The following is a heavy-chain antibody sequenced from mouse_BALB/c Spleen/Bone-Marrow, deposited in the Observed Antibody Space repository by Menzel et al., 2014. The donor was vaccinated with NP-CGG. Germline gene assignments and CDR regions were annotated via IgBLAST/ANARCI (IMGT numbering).Heavy chain of an antibody. D-gene: IGHD2-2*01. CDR1: GYTFSSYW. V-gene: IGHV1-9*01. CDR3: ARGLWLRRSYYAMDY. CDR2: ILPGSGST. Sequence: VKLMESGAELTKPGASVKISCKATGYTFSSYWIEWVKQRPGHGLEWIGEILPGSGSTNYNEKFKGKATFTADTSSNTAYMQLSSLTSEDSAVYYCARGLWLRRSYYAMDYWGQGTSVTVSP. J-gene: IGHJ4*01.